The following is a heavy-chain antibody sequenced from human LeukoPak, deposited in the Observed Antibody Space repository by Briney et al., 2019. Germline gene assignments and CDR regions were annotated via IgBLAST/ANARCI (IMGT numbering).Heavy chain of an antibody. V-gene: IGHV4-59*08. Sequence: SETLSLTCTVSGGSISSYYWSWIRQPPGKGLEWIGYIYYSGSTNYNPSLKSRVTISVDTSKNQFSLKLSSATAADTAVYYCARHYGSQRSYYYYGMDVWGQGTTVTVSS. D-gene: IGHD1-26*01. J-gene: IGHJ6*02. CDR2: IYYSGST. CDR3: ARHYGSQRSYYYYGMDV. CDR1: GGSISSYY.